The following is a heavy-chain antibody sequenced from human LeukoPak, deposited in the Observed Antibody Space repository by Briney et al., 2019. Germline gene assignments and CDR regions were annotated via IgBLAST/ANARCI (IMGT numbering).Heavy chain of an antibody. Sequence: SETLSLTCTVSGGSISSYYWSWIRQPPGKGLEWIGYIYTSGSTNYNPSLKSRVTISVDTSKNQSSLKLSSVTAADTAVYYCARRGSSSAGYYFDYWGQGTLVTVSS. J-gene: IGHJ4*02. V-gene: IGHV4-4*09. CDR1: GGSISSYY. CDR3: ARRGSSSAGYYFDY. D-gene: IGHD6-6*01. CDR2: IYTSGST.